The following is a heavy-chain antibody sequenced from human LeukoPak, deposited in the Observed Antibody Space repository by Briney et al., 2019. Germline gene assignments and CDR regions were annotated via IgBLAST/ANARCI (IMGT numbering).Heavy chain of an antibody. V-gene: IGHV1-18*01. D-gene: IGHD3-22*01. CDR1: GYTFTSYA. J-gene: IGHJ4*02. CDR2: ISAYNGNT. CDR3: AREGSDYYDSSGYPFDY. Sequence: ASVKVSCKASGYTFTSYAMHWVRQAPGQGLEWMGWISAYNGNTNYAQKPQGRVTMTTDTSTSTAYMELRSLRSDDTAVYYCAREGSDYYDSSGYPFDYWGQGTLVTVSS.